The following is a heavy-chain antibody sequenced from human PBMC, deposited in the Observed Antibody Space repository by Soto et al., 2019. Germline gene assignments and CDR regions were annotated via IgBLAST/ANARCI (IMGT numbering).Heavy chain of an antibody. D-gene: IGHD6-13*01. V-gene: IGHV3-23*01. J-gene: IGHJ4*02. CDR1: GFTFSSYA. CDR2: ISGSGGST. CDR3: AKVGSNWYYFDY. Sequence: PGGSLRLSCADSGFTFSSYAMSWVRQAPGKGLEWVSAISGSGGSTFYADSVKARFTISRDNSKNTLYLQMNSLTAEDTAVYYCAKVGSNWYYFDYWGQGTLVTVSS.